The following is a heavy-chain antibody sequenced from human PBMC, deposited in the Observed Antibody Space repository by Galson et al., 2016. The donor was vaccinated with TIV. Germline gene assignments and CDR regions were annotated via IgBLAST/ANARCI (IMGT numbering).Heavy chain of an antibody. CDR3: ARARRVAGVVVAATGTAIDH. CDR1: GGSISTGDYY. CDR2: IYYSGTT. Sequence: TLSLTCTVSGGSISTGDYYWMWIRQPPGKGLEWVGSIYYSGTTYYNPSLKSRVTVSVDTSKNQFSLKLSSVTAADTAVFYCARARRVAGVVVAATGTAIDHWGRGTLVTVSS. V-gene: IGHV4-30-4*01. D-gene: IGHD2-15*01. J-gene: IGHJ4*02.